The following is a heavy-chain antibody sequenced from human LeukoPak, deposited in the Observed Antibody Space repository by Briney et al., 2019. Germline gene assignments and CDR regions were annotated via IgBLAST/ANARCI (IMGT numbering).Heavy chain of an antibody. CDR3: AKDDLLTGYNLDY. Sequence: PGGSLRLSCAASGFTFSSYSMNWVRQAPGKGLEWVSYISSSSSTIYYADSVKGRFTVSRDNAKNSLYLQMNSLRAEDTAVYYCAKDDLLTGYNLDYWGQGTLVTVSS. V-gene: IGHV3-48*01. J-gene: IGHJ4*02. D-gene: IGHD3-9*01. CDR2: ISSSSSTI. CDR1: GFTFSSYS.